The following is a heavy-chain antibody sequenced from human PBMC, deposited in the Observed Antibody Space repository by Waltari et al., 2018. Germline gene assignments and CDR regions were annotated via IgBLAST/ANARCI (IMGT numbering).Heavy chain of an antibody. CDR1: GFTFSSHS. CDR3: ARAFGSSGYMDY. D-gene: IGHD3-22*01. CDR2: ISSISSYI. V-gene: IGHV3-21*01. J-gene: IGHJ4*02. Sequence: EVQLVESGGGLVKPGGSLRLSCAASGFTFSSHSMNWVRQAPGKGLGWFSSISSISSYIDYADSVKGRFTISRDNAKNSLYLEMNSLSAEDTAVYDCARAFGSSGYMDYWGQGTLVTVSS.